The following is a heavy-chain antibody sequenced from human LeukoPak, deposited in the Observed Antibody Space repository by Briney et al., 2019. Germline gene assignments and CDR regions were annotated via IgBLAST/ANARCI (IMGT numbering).Heavy chain of an antibody. D-gene: IGHD2-21*01. V-gene: IGHV4-4*07. Sequence: SETLSLTCIVSGGSISSYYWSWIRQPAGKGLEWIGRIYTSGSTNYNPSLKSRVTMSVDTSKNQFSLKLSSVTAADTAVYYCASGDTYDGYYYYMDVWGKGTTVTVSS. CDR1: GGSISSYY. J-gene: IGHJ6*03. CDR3: ASGDTYDGYYYYMDV. CDR2: IYTSGST.